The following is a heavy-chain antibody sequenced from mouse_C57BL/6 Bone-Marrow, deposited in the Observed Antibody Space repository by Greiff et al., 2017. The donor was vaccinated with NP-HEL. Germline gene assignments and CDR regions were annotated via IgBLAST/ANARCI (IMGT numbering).Heavy chain of an antibody. J-gene: IGHJ2*01. CDR1: GYTFTSYW. CDR2: INPSNGGT. D-gene: IGHD1-1*01. Sequence: QVQLQQSVAELVRPGASVKLSCKASGYTFTSYWMHWVKQRPGQGLEWIGNINPSNGGTNYNEKFKSKATLTVDKSSSTAYMQLSSLTSEDSAVYYCARSTTVVATSDYWGQGTTLTVSS. CDR3: ARSTTVVATSDY. V-gene: IGHV1-53*01.